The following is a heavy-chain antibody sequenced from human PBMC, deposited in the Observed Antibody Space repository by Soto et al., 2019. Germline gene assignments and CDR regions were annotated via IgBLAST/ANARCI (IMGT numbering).Heavy chain of an antibody. D-gene: IGHD3-10*01. Sequence: HPGGSLRLSCAASGFTFSSYAMSWVRQAPGKGLEWVSAISGSGGSTYYADSVKGRFTISRDNSKNTLYLQMNSLRAEDTAVYYCAKHLTMVRVIDYWGQGTLVTVSS. CDR1: GFTFSSYA. J-gene: IGHJ4*02. V-gene: IGHV3-23*01. CDR3: AKHLTMVRVIDY. CDR2: ISGSGGST.